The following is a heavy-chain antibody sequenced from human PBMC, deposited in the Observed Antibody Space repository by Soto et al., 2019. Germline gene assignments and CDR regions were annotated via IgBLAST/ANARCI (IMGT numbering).Heavy chain of an antibody. D-gene: IGHD6-19*01. CDR2: IDGTGDNT. V-gene: IGHV3-23*01. CDR3: AKQVTGWFNDAFDV. Sequence: EVQLLESGGGLVQPGGSLTLSCAASGFTFSSYAMSWLRQAPGKGLEWVSAIDGTGDNTHYADSVKGRFTFSRDNSRNTLYLQMNGLRTEDTALYYCAKQVTGWFNDAFDVLGQGTLVTVSS. J-gene: IGHJ3*01. CDR1: GFTFSSYA.